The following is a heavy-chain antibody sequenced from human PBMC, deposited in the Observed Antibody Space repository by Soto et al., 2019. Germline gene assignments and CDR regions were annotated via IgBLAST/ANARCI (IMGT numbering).Heavy chain of an antibody. CDR2: IYYSGST. Sequence: SETLCLTCSVAGGSISSYYGSWIRQPPGKGLEWIGYIYYSGSTNYNPSLKSRVTISVDTSKNQFSLTLSSVTAADSAVSYCARDDGYGMDGWGQGPRSPSP. V-gene: IGHV4-59*01. CDR3: ARDDGYGMDG. J-gene: IGHJ6*02. CDR1: GGSISSYY.